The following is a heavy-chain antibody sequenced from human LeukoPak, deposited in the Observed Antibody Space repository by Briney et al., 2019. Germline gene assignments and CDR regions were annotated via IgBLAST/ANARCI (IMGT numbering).Heavy chain of an antibody. Sequence: SETLSLTCAVYGGSFSGYYWSWIRQPPGKGLEGIGEINHSGSTNYNPSLKSRVTISVDTSTNQFSLKLSSVTAADTAVYYCARGLAVIVVGHAFDIWGQGTMVTVSS. CDR3: ARGLAVIVVGHAFDI. CDR2: INHSGST. V-gene: IGHV4-34*01. CDR1: GGSFSGYY. D-gene: IGHD3-22*01. J-gene: IGHJ3*02.